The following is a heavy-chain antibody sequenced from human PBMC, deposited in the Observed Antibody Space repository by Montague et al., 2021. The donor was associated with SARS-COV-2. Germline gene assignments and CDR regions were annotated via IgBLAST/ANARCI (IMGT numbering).Heavy chain of an antibody. CDR3: ARVGGSGWYVDY. J-gene: IGHJ4*02. D-gene: IGHD6-19*01. V-gene: IGHV3-21*01. Sequence: SLRLSCAASGFTFSRYSMNWVRQAPGKGLEWVSSISSSSSYIYYADSVKGRFTISRDNAKNSLYLQMNSLRAEDTAVYYCARVGGSGWYVDYWGQGTLVTVSS. CDR2: ISSSSSYI. CDR1: GFTFSRYS.